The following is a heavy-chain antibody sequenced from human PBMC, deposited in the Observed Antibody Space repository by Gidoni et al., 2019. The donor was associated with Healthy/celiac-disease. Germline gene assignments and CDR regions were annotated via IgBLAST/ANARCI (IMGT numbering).Heavy chain of an antibody. CDR1: GITFGRYS. Sequence: EVQLVASGGTLVQPGGSLRRSCAASGITFGRYSTNWVRQAPGTGLEWVSYSSISSSTIYYADSVTGRCTLSRDNAKNSLYLQMNSLRDEDTAVYYCARDTNVYDSSGYWSHAFDIWGQGTMVTVSS. CDR3: ARDTNVYDSSGYWSHAFDI. V-gene: IGHV3-48*02. J-gene: IGHJ3*02. CDR2: SSISSSTI. D-gene: IGHD3-22*01.